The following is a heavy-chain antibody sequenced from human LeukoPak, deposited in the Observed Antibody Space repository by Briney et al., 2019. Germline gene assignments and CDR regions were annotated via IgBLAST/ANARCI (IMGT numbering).Heavy chain of an antibody. D-gene: IGHD6-6*01. CDR1: GGSISSGSYY. J-gene: IGHJ1*01. CDR3: AITEYSSSYWVEYFQH. V-gene: IGHV4-61*02. Sequence: PSQTLSLTCTVSGGSISSGSYYWSWIRQPAGKGLEWIGRIYTSGSTNYNPSLKSRVTISVDTSKNQFSLKLSSVTAADTAVYYCAITEYSSSYWVEYFQHRGQGTLVTVSS. CDR2: IYTSGST.